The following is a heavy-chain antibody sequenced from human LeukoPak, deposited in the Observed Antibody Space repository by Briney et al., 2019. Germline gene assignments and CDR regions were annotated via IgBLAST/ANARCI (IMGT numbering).Heavy chain of an antibody. Sequence: SETLSLTCTVSGGSISSYHWSWIRQPPGKGLEWIGYMYYSGSTNYNPSLKSRVTISVDTSKNQFSLKLSSVTAADTAVYYCARVYSSSSLGPWGQGTLVTVSS. CDR3: ARVYSSSSLGP. V-gene: IGHV4-59*08. J-gene: IGHJ4*02. D-gene: IGHD6-13*01. CDR2: MYYSGST. CDR1: GGSISSYH.